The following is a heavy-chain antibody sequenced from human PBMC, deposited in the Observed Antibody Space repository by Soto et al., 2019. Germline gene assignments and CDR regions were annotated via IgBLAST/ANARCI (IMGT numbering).Heavy chain of an antibody. CDR3: ARDTVVVVAATGTRYYYYYCGMDV. CDR1: GYTFSIYG. J-gene: IGHJ6*02. Sequence: GASVKFACKASGYTFSIYGISWVRQAPGQGLERMGGISAYNGNPHYAQKLQGRVTMTTDTSTSTAYMELRSLRSDDTDVYYCARDTVVVVAATGTRYYYYYCGMDVWGQGTKVTVS. CDR2: ISAYNGNP. V-gene: IGHV1-18*01. D-gene: IGHD2-15*01.